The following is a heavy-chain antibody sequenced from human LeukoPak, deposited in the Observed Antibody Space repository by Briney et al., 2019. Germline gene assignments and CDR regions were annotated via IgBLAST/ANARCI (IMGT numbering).Heavy chain of an antibody. D-gene: IGHD6-19*01. Sequence: SETLSLTCTVSGVSVSDYYWSWIRQSPGRGLEEIGYLYYTGSTSYNPSLRRRVTMSADTSKNQFSLKLSSVTAADTAVYYCARDKVAVAGTGVNWFDPWGQGTLVTVSS. J-gene: IGHJ5*02. CDR1: GVSVSDYY. CDR2: LYYTGST. CDR3: ARDKVAVAGTGVNWFDP. V-gene: IGHV4-59*02.